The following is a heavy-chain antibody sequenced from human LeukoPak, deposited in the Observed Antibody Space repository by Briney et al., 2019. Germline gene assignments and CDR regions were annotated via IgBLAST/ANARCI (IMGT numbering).Heavy chain of an antibody. J-gene: IGHJ5*02. V-gene: IGHV3-13*01. CDR3: ARGKRYSSSWFYNRFDP. CDR2: IGTTGDT. D-gene: IGHD6-13*01. Sequence: AGGSLRLSCEVSGFTFSSYDMHWVRHTTGKGLERVSGIGTTGDTHYPDSVKGRFTVSRENAKNSLYLQMNSLRAGDTAVYYCARGKRYSSSWFYNRFDPWGQGTLVTVSS. CDR1: GFTFSSYD.